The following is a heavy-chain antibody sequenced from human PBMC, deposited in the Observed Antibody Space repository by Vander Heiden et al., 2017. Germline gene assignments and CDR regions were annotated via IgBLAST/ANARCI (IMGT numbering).Heavy chain of an antibody. CDR2: INPNSGGT. D-gene: IGHD4-4*01. V-gene: IGHV1-2*02. Sequence: QVQLVQSGAEVKKPGASVTVSCKASGYTFTGYYMHWVRQAPGQGLEWMGWINPNSGGTNYEQNFQGRVTMTRDTSISTAYMELSRLTSDDTAVYYCARGTTVGGEGFDPWGQGTLVTVSS. CDR1: GYTFTGYY. J-gene: IGHJ5*02. CDR3: ARGTTVGGEGFDP.